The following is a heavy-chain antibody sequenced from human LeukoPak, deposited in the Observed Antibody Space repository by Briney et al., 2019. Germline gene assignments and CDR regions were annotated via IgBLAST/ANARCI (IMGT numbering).Heavy chain of an antibody. CDR3: ARELLWFGELGYFDY. CDR1: GGTFSSYA. J-gene: IGHJ4*02. Sequence: SVRVSCKASGGTFSSYAISWVRQAPGQGLEWMGGIIPILGTANYAQKFQGRVTITTDESTSTAYMELSSLRSEDTAVYYCARELLWFGELGYFDYWGQGTLVTVSS. D-gene: IGHD3-10*01. V-gene: IGHV1-69*05. CDR2: IIPILGTA.